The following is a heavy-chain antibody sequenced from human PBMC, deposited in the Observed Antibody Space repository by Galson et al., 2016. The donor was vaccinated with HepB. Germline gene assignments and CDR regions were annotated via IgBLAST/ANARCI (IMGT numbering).Heavy chain of an antibody. D-gene: IGHD3-10*01. Sequence: SETLSLTCTVSGGAISSNHWSWIRQPPGKGLQWIGYIYYSGSTNYNPSLKSRVTISLDTSKSQFPLKLSSVTAADTAVYYCARLFCRGSLDVWGQGTTVTVSS. J-gene: IGHJ6*02. CDR1: GGAISSNH. CDR2: IYYSGST. V-gene: IGHV4-59*01. CDR3: ARLFCRGSLDV.